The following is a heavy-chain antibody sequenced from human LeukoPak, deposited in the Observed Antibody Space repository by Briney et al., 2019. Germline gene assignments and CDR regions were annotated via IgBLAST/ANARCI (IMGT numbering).Heavy chain of an antibody. CDR1: GFSFSYTW. J-gene: IGHJ5*02. CDR3: AKDGGVVLWFRELPNWFDP. V-gene: IGHV3-15*01. CDR2: IKSKTAGGTT. D-gene: IGHD3-10*01. Sequence: GGSLRLSCAASGFSFSYTWMTWVRQAPGKGLEWVGRIKSKTAGGTTDYAAPVAGRFAISRDDSKNTLYLQMNSLRAGDTAVYYCAKDGGVVLWFRELPNWFDPWGQGTLVTVSS.